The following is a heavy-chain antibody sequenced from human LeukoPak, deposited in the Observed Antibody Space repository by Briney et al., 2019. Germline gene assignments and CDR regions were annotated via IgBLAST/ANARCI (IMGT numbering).Heavy chain of an antibody. CDR1: GGSITSYY. J-gene: IGHJ5*02. V-gene: IGHV4-59*08. Sequence: SETLSLTCSVSGGSITSYYWSWIRQPPGKGLEWIGYIYYSGSTNYNPSLKSRVTISVDTSKNQFSLKLSSVTAADTAVYYCARNKVAAGSDWFDPWGQGTLVTVSS. D-gene: IGHD6-13*01. CDR2: IYYSGST. CDR3: ARNKVAAGSDWFDP.